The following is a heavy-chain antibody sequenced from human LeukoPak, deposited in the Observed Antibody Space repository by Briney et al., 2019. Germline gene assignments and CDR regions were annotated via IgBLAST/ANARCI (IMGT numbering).Heavy chain of an antibody. CDR2: ISGSGGST. D-gene: IGHD2-2*02. CDR3: AIDLVEGYCSSTSCYRGPKYYYYYYGMDV. Sequence: PGASLRLSCAASGFTFSSYAKSWVRQAPGKGLEWVSAISGSGGSTYYADSVKGRFTISRDNSKNTLYLQMNSLRAEDTAVYYCAIDLVEGYCSSTSCYRGPKYYYYYYGMDVWGQGTTVTVSS. V-gene: IGHV3-23*01. CDR1: GFTFSSYA. J-gene: IGHJ6*02.